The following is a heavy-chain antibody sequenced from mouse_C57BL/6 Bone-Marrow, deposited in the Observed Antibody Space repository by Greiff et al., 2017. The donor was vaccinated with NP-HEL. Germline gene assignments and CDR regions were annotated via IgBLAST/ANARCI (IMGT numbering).Heavy chain of an antibody. J-gene: IGHJ3*01. CDR3: ARSKLGRN. V-gene: IGHV1-64*01. CDR1: GYTFTSYW. Sequence: QVHVKQPGAELVKPGASVKLSCKASGYTFTSYWMHWVKQRPGQGLEWIGMIHPNSGSTNYNEKFKSKATLTVDKSSSTAYMQLSSLTSEDSAVYYCARSKLGRNWGQGTLVTVSA. D-gene: IGHD4-1*01. CDR2: IHPNSGST.